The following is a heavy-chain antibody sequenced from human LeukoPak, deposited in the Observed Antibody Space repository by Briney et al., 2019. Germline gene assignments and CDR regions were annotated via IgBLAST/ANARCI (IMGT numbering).Heavy chain of an antibody. J-gene: IGHJ4*02. CDR1: GFTFSDYY. D-gene: IGHD5-24*01. CDR2: ISSSGSTI. Sequence: GGPLRLSCAASGFTFSDYYMSWIRQAPGKGLEWVSYISSSGSTIYYADSVKGRFTISRDNAKNSLYLQMNSLRAEDTAVYYCARESALGGDGYNYGYFDYWGQGTLVTVSS. CDR3: ARESALGGDGYNYGYFDY. V-gene: IGHV3-11*01.